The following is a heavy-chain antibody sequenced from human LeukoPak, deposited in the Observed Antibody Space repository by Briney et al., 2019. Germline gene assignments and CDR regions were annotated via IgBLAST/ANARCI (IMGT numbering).Heavy chain of an antibody. Sequence: GGSLRLSCAASGFTFDDYAMHWVRQAPGKGLEWVSGISWNSGSIGYADSVKGRFTISRDNAKNSLYLQMHSLRAEDTALYYCAKDSRLWFGEFYYFDYWGQGTLVTVSS. D-gene: IGHD3-10*01. CDR3: AKDSRLWFGEFYYFDY. J-gene: IGHJ4*02. CDR1: GFTFDDYA. CDR2: ISWNSGSI. V-gene: IGHV3-9*01.